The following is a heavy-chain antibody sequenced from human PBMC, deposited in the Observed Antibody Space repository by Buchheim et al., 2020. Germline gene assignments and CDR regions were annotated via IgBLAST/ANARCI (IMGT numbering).Heavy chain of an antibody. CDR2: IYYSGST. CDR3: ARGAGEWLLSFYYFYGMDV. D-gene: IGHD3-3*01. J-gene: IGHJ6*02. CDR1: GGSISSYY. Sequence: QVQLQESGPGLVKPSETLSLTCTVSGGSISSYYWNWIRQPPGKGLEWIGYIYYSGSTKYNPSLKSRVTMSLDPSKNQFSLKLSSVTAADTAVYYCARGAGEWLLSFYYFYGMDVWGQGTT. V-gene: IGHV4-59*01.